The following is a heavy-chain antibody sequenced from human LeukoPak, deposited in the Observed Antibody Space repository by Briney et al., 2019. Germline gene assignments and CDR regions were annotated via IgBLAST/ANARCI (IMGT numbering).Heavy chain of an antibody. Sequence: GGSLRLSCAASGFTLGDYGLHWVRQGTGKGLEWVSSIATTGDTYYSGSVKGRFTISREDARNSLYLQMTSLTAEDTAVYYCARVAIPGYSSSWYPYWGQGTLVTVSS. CDR2: IATTGDT. CDR3: ARVAIPGYSSSWYPY. J-gene: IGHJ4*02. V-gene: IGHV3-13*01. CDR1: GFTLGDYG. D-gene: IGHD6-13*01.